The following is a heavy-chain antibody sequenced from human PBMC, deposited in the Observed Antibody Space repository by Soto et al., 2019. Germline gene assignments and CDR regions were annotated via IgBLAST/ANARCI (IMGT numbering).Heavy chain of an antibody. V-gene: IGHV1-3*01. Sequence: GASVKVSCKASGYTFTTYAMHWVRQAPGQRLEWMGWINAGNGNTKYSQKFQGRVTITRHTSASTAYMELSSLRSEDTAVYYCARGRYDFWSGYYNTNWFDPWGQGTLVTVSS. D-gene: IGHD3-3*01. CDR3: ARGRYDFWSGYYNTNWFDP. CDR1: GYTFTTYA. CDR2: INAGNGNT. J-gene: IGHJ5*02.